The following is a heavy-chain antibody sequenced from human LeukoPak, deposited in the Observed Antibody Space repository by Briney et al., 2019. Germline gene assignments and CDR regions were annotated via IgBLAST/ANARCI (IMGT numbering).Heavy chain of an antibody. Sequence: GGSRRLSCAASRFSFRSYSMNWVRQAPGKGLEWVSSISSSSSYIYYADSVKGRFTISRDNAKNSLYLQMNSLRAEDTAVYYCARDPYYYDSSGYYGDPWGQGTLVTVSS. CDR2: ISSSSSYI. V-gene: IGHV3-21*01. CDR3: ARDPYYYDSSGYYGDP. CDR1: RFSFRSYS. J-gene: IGHJ5*02. D-gene: IGHD3-22*01.